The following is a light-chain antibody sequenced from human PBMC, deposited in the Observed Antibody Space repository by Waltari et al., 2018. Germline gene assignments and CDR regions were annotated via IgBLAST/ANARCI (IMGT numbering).Light chain of an antibody. CDR3: QQADRFPVT. V-gene: IGKV1-12*01. CDR1: PGIGVW. J-gene: IGKJ4*01. Sequence: DLQMTQSPSSVSASVGDRVTITCRARPGIGVWLAWYQQKPGKAPSLLISIASNLKTGVPSRFSGSGSGTNFTLTISGLRPDDFATYFCQQADRFPVTFGGGTTVESK. CDR2: IAS.